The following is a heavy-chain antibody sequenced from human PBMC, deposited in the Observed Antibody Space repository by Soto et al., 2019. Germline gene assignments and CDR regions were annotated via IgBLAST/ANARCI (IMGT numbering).Heavy chain of an antibody. J-gene: IGHJ3*02. CDR2: IWYDGSNK. V-gene: IGHV3-33*01. Sequence: QVQLVESGGGVVQPGRSLRLSCAASGFTFSSYGMHWVRQAPGKGLEWVEVIWYDGSNKYYADSVNGRFTISRDNYKNTLYLQMNGLRAEDKAVYYCARDGKVEVSSDSFDIWGQGTMVTVSS. CDR3: ARDGKVEVSSDSFDI. D-gene: IGHD1-20*01. CDR1: GFTFSSYG.